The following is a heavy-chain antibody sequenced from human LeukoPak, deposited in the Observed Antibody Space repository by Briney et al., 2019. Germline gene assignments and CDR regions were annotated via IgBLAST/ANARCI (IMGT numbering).Heavy chain of an antibody. Sequence: SETLSLTCSVSGDSISSYFWAWIRQPPGKGLEWIGYVCYNGTTNYNPSLRNRVAISIDTSKNQFSLKLNSATAADTAVYYCATSGGFNSPRHYWGQGTLVTISS. D-gene: IGHD3-16*01. CDR3: ATSGGFNSPRHY. CDR1: GDSISSYF. CDR2: VCYNGTT. V-gene: IGHV4-59*01. J-gene: IGHJ4*02.